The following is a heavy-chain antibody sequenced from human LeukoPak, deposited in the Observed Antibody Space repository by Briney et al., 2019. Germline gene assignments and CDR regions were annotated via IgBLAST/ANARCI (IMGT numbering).Heavy chain of an antibody. CDR1: GFTFSSYG. Sequence: GRSLRLSCAASGFTFSSYGMHWVRQAPGKGLEWVAVIWYDGSNKYYADSVKGRFTISRDNSKNTLYLQMNSLRAEDKAVYYCARRYCSGGSCYSFRGDWFDPWGQGTLVAVSS. J-gene: IGHJ5*02. V-gene: IGHV3-33*01. CDR2: IWYDGSNK. CDR3: ARRYCSGGSCYSFRGDWFDP. D-gene: IGHD2-15*01.